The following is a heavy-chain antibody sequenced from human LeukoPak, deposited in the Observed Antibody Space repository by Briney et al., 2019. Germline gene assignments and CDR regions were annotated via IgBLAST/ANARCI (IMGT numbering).Heavy chain of an antibody. J-gene: IGHJ4*02. CDR3: AKEGSGYSYGYLGISKQLDY. Sequence: SGGSLRLSCAASGFTFSSYSMNWIRQAPGKGLEWDSAISGSGGSTYYADSVKGRFTISRDNSKNTLYLQMNSLRAEDTAVYYCAKEGSGYSYGYLGISKQLDYWGQGTLVTVSS. V-gene: IGHV3-23*01. D-gene: IGHD5-18*01. CDR2: ISGSGGST. CDR1: GFTFSSYS.